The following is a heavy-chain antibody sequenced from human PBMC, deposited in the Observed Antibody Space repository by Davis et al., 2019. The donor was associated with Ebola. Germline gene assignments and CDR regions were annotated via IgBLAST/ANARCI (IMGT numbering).Heavy chain of an antibody. CDR2: ISYDGSNK. CDR3: AREGRQWLVLVGVLDYYYGMDV. V-gene: IGHV3-30*03. J-gene: IGHJ6*02. D-gene: IGHD6-19*01. Sequence: GESLKISCAASGFTFSSYGMHWVRQAPGKGLEWVAVISYDGSNKYYADSVKGRFTISRDNSKNTLYLQMNSLRAEDTAVYYCAREGRQWLVLVGVLDYYYGMDVWGQGTTVTVSS. CDR1: GFTFSSYG.